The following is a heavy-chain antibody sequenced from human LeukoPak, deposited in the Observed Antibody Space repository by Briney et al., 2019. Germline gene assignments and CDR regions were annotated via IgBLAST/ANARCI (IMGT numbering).Heavy chain of an antibody. CDR3: ARGLAAARGAFDI. J-gene: IGHJ3*02. V-gene: IGHV1-46*01. CDR1: GYTFTIYY. CDR2: INPSGGST. Sequence: GASVTVSFKASGYTFTIYYMHWVRQAPGQGLEWMGIINPSGGSTSYAQKFQGRVTMTRDTSTSTVYMELSSLRSEDTAVYYCARGLAAARGAFDIWGQGTLVTVSS. D-gene: IGHD6-13*01.